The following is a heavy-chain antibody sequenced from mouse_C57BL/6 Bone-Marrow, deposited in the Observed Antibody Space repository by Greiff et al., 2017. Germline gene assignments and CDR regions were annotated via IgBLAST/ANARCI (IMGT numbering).Heavy chain of an antibody. Sequence: EVQLQQSGPELVKPGASVKIPCKASGYTFTDYNMDWVKQSHGKSLEWIGDINPNNGGTNYNQKFKGKATLTVDKSSSTAYMELRSLTSEDTAVYYCARRQREAGTRWVYWYFDVWGTGTTVTVSS. V-gene: IGHV1-18*01. CDR1: GYTFTDYN. CDR2: INPNNGGT. CDR3: ARRQREAGTRWVYWYFDV. J-gene: IGHJ1*03. D-gene: IGHD4-1*01.